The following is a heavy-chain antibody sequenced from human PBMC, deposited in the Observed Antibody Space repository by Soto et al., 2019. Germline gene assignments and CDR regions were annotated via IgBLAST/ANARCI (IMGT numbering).Heavy chain of an antibody. Sequence: SLRLSCDASGFGFSSYWMHWVRQPPGKGLIWISQINPDGSTTTYADSVKGRFTMSRDNAKNTVYLQMNSLRVEDTAVYYCARGFCSGGFCYSYFYGMDVWGPGTTVTVSS. V-gene: IGHV3-74*01. CDR1: GFGFSSYW. D-gene: IGHD2-15*01. CDR3: ARGFCSGGFCYSYFYGMDV. CDR2: INPDGSTT. J-gene: IGHJ6*02.